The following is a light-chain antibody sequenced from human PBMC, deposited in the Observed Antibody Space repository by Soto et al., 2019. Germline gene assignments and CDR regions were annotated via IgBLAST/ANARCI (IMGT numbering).Light chain of an antibody. CDR1: QSVLDISNNKNY. CDR3: QQYYRTPPT. CDR2: WAS. Sequence: DIVMTQSPDSLAVSLGERATINCKSSQSVLDISNNKNYLAWYQQKPRQPPKLLIYWASARESGVPDRFSGSGSGTDFTLTISSLQAEDVAFYYCQQYYRTPPTFGQGTKVDIK. V-gene: IGKV4-1*01. J-gene: IGKJ2*01.